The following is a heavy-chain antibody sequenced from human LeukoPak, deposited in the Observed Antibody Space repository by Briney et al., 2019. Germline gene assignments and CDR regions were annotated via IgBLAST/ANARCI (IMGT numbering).Heavy chain of an antibody. Sequence: GGSLRLSCAASGFTFSTYWMGWVRQAPGKGLEWVANINQDEGEKYYVDSVKGRFTISRDNAKNSLYLQINSLRAEDTAVYYCARLGSDYGDYGPEGNWGQGTLVTVSS. CDR2: INQDEGEK. CDR1: GFTFSTYW. V-gene: IGHV3-7*01. CDR3: ARLGSDYGDYGPEGN. D-gene: IGHD4-17*01. J-gene: IGHJ4*02.